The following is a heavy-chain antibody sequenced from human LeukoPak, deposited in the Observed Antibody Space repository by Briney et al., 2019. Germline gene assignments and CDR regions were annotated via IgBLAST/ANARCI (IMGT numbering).Heavy chain of an antibody. D-gene: IGHD3/OR15-3a*01. Sequence: KPGGSLRLSCAASGFTFSDYYMSWIRQAPGKGLEWVSYISSSGGTIYYADSVKGRFTISRDNAKNSLYLQMNSLRAEDTAVYYCAKDWTGTKPFDLWGRGTLVTVSS. J-gene: IGHJ2*01. CDR1: GFTFSDYY. V-gene: IGHV3-11*01. CDR3: AKDWTGTKPFDL. CDR2: ISSSGGTI.